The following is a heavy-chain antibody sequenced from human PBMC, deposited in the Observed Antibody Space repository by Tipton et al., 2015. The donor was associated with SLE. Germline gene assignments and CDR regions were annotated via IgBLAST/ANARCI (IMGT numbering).Heavy chain of an antibody. CDR2: INHSGGT. CDR3: AIRIVGATSFDY. Sequence: TLSPTCTVSGGSISSYYWSWIRQPPGKGLEWIGEINHSGGTNYNPSLKSRVTISVDTSKNQFSLKLSSVTAADTAVYYCAIRIVGATSFDYWGQGTLVTVSS. V-gene: IGHV4-34*01. D-gene: IGHD1-26*01. CDR1: GGSISSYY. J-gene: IGHJ4*02.